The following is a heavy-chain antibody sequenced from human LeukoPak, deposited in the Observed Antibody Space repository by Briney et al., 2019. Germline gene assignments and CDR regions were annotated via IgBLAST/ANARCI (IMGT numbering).Heavy chain of an antibody. D-gene: IGHD3-9*01. J-gene: IGHJ3*02. CDR3: ARGDDILTGYYTPDAFDI. V-gene: IGHV3-21*01. Sequence: GGSLRLSCAASGFTFSSYAMSWVRQAPGKGLEWVSSISSSSSYVYYADSVKGRFTISRDNAKNSLYLQMNSLRAEDTAVYYCARGDDILTGYYTPDAFDIWGQGTMVTVSS. CDR1: GFTFSSYA. CDR2: ISSSSSYV.